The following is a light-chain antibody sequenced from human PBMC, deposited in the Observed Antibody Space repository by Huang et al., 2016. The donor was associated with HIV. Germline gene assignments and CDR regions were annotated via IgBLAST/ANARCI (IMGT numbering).Light chain of an antibody. CDR3: QQYGSSPRT. J-gene: IGKJ4*01. V-gene: IGKV3-20*01. Sequence: EIVLTQSPGTLSLSPGERATLSCRASQSVSSSYLAWYQQKPGQAPRLLIYGASGRATGIPDRFSGSGSGTDFTLTISRLEPEDFAVYYCQQYGSSPRTFGGGTKVEIK. CDR2: GAS. CDR1: QSVSSSY.